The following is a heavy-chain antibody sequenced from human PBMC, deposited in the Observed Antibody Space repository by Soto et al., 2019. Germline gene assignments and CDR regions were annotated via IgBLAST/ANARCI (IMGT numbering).Heavy chain of an antibody. CDR2: ISGSGGGI. V-gene: IGHV3-23*01. CDR1: GFTFSNYG. CDR3: AKSPSLIVVEWFDP. Sequence: EVQLLESGGGLVQPGGSLRVSCTASGFTFSNYGMSWVRQAPGKGLEWVSSISGSGGGIYYADSVRGWFNISRDNSKNTLYLQMNDRRVEDTAVYYCAKSPSLIVVEWFDPWGQGTLVTVSS. J-gene: IGHJ5*02. D-gene: IGHD2-15*01.